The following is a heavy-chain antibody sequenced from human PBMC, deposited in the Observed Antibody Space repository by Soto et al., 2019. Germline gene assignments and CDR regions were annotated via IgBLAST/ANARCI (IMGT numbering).Heavy chain of an antibody. CDR3: AREGAIAAAGTLFDY. Sequence: GASVKVSCKASGYTFTSYYMHWVRQAPGQGLEWMGIINPSGGSTSYAQKFQGRVTMTRDTSTSTVYMELSSLRSEDTAVYYCAREGAIAAAGTLFDYWGQGTLVTVSS. J-gene: IGHJ4*02. CDR1: GYTFTSYY. D-gene: IGHD6-13*01. V-gene: IGHV1-46*01. CDR2: INPSGGST.